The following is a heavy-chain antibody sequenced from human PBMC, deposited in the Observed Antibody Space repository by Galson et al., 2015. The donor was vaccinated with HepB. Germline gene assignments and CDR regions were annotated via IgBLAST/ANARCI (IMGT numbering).Heavy chain of an antibody. Sequence: GKGLEWVSGISGTTGNTYYTESVKGRFTISRDNSKNTLYLQMSSLRAEDAAVYFCARGTISGSRYFDYWGQGALVTVSS. V-gene: IGHV3-23*01. CDR3: ARGTISGSRYFDY. J-gene: IGHJ4*02. CDR2: ISGTTGNT. D-gene: IGHD3-22*01.